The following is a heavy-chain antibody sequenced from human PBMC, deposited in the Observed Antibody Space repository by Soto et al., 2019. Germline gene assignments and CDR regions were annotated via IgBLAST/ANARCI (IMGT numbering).Heavy chain of an antibody. CDR1: GFTFSSYA. D-gene: IGHD6-13*01. Sequence: EVQLLESGGGLVQPGGSLRLSCAASGFTFSSYAMTWVRQAPGKGLEWVSLITGSGGSTYYADSVKGRFTISRDNSKNTLYLQMNRLTAEDTAIYYWTKAGGSTWGTEYFQHWGQGTLVTVSS. J-gene: IGHJ1*01. CDR3: TKAGGSTWGTEYFQH. CDR2: ITGSGGST. V-gene: IGHV3-23*01.